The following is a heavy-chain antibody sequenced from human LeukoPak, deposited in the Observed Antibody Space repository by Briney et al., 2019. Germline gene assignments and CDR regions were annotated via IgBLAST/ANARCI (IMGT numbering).Heavy chain of an antibody. V-gene: IGHV3-66*01. CDR1: GFTVSSNY. CDR2: IYSGGST. Sequence: GGSLRLSCAASGFTVSSNYMSWVRQAPGKGLEWVSVIYSGGSTYYADSVKGRFAISRDNSKNTLYLQMNSLRAEDTAVYYFARVRPWDAYYFDYWGQGTLVTVSS. CDR3: ARVRPWDAYYFDY. J-gene: IGHJ4*02. D-gene: IGHD1-26*01.